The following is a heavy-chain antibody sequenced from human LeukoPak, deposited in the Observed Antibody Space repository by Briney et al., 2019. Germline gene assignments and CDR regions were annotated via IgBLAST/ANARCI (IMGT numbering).Heavy chain of an antibody. Sequence: GGSLRLSCAASGFTFSSYSMNWVRQAPGKGLEWVSSISGTSNYIYYADSVKGRFTISRDNAKNSLYLQMNSLRAEDTAVYYCARVGAAGSAFDIWGQGTMVTVSS. CDR3: ARVGAAGSAFDI. V-gene: IGHV3-21*01. CDR2: ISGTSNYI. D-gene: IGHD1-26*01. J-gene: IGHJ3*02. CDR1: GFTFSSYS.